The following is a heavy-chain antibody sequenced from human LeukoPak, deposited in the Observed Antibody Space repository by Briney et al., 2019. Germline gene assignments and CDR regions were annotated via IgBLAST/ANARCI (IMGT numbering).Heavy chain of an antibody. Sequence: GGSLRLSCAASGFTFSSYGMHWVRQAPGKGLEWVAVIWYDGSNKYYADSVKGRFTISRDNAKNSLYLQMNSLRAEDTALYYCAKDINGDYGGWGQGTLVTVSS. D-gene: IGHD4-17*01. CDR3: AKDINGDYGG. V-gene: IGHV3-33*03. J-gene: IGHJ4*02. CDR1: GFTFSSYG. CDR2: IWYDGSNK.